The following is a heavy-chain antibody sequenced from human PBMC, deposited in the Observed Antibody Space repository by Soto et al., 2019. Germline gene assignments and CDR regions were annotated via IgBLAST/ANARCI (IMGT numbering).Heavy chain of an antibody. J-gene: IGHJ6*03. V-gene: IGHV1-3*01. D-gene: IGHD2-15*01. CDR3: AREVVAATPLVHYYYMDV. CDR2: INAGNGNT. Sequence: ASVKVSCKASGYTFTSYAMHWVRQAPGQRLEWMGWINAGNGNTKYSQKFQGRVTMTTDTSTSTAYMELRSLRSDDTAVYYCAREVVAATPLVHYYYMDVWGKGTTVTVSS. CDR1: GYTFTSYA.